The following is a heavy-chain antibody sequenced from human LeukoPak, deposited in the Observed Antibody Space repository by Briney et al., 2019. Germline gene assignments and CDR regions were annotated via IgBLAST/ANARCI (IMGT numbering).Heavy chain of an antibody. CDR2: ISTICSTI. J-gene: IGHJ4*02. V-gene: IGHV3-48*02. CDR3: ARGEYTYAFGYFDY. CDR1: GFTFNTYS. D-gene: IGHD3-16*01. Sequence: GGSLRLSCAASGFTFNTYSMKWVRQAPGRGLVWVSYISTICSTIYYADSVKGRFTISRDNAKNSLYLQMNSLRDEDTAVYYCARGEYTYAFGYFDYWGQGTLVTVSS.